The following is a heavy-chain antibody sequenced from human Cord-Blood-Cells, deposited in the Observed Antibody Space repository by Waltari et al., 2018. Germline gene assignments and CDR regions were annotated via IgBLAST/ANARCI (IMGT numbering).Heavy chain of an antibody. D-gene: IGHD7-27*01. CDR2: SKPSRGGT. J-gene: IGHJ4*02. CDR1: GYTFTGYY. Sequence: VQLGQSGAEVKTPAASVKVSCKASGYTFTGYYMHWMQQAPGQGLGWMGWSKPSRGGTNNAQKCQSRVTMTRYTSISTAYMELSRLRADDTAAYYGARDSEVPTGVFDYWGQGTLVTVAS. V-gene: IGHV1-2*02. CDR3: ARDSEVPTGVFDY.